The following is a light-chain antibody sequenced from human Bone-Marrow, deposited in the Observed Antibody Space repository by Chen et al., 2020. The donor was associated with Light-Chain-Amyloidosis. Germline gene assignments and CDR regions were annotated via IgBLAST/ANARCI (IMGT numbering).Light chain of an antibody. CDR1: QSINSR. V-gene: IGKV1-5*03. J-gene: IGKJ2*01. CDR3: QQYNDYPVT. Sequence: IQMTQSPYTLSAFVGDRVTITCRASQSINSRFAWYHQKPVKATELLIYAAFTLASGVPSRFSGSGSGTDFTLTISSLQPDDFATYYCQQYNDYPVTFGVGTKLEIK. CDR2: AAF.